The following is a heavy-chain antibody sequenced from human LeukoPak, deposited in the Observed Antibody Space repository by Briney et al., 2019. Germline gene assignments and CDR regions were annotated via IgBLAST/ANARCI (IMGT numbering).Heavy chain of an antibody. D-gene: IGHD5-18*01. CDR2: IISSSSYI. V-gene: IGHV3-21*01. Sequence: GGSLKPSGAASGFTFISFSMNWVCQAPRRGLGGVSSIISSSSYIYYADSVKGRFTISRDNAKNSLYLQMNSLRAEDTAVYYCARDPYGYSYGIYYYYYMDVWGKGTTVTVSS. CDR3: ARDPYGYSYGIYYYYYMDV. J-gene: IGHJ6*03. CDR1: GFTFISFS.